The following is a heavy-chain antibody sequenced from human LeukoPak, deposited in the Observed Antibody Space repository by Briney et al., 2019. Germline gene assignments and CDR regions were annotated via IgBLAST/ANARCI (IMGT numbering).Heavy chain of an antibody. Sequence: ASVKVSCKTSGYTFTGYYMNWVRQAPGQGLEWMGWIIPNNGGTNYAQKFQGRVTMTRDTSISTAFMELSKLRSDDTAIYYCARANQNYFDYWGQGTVVSVSS. CDR2: IIPNNGGT. V-gene: IGHV1-2*02. CDR1: GYTFTGYY. CDR3: ARANQNYFDY. J-gene: IGHJ4*02.